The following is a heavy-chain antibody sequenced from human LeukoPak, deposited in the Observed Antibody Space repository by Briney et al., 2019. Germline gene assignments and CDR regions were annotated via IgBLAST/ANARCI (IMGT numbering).Heavy chain of an antibody. CDR2: INPSGGST. D-gene: IGHD4-23*01. CDR1: GYTFTSYY. V-gene: IGHV1-46*01. CDR3: ARRSPGGAFDY. J-gene: IGHJ4*02. Sequence: ASVKVSCKASGYTFTSYYMHWVRQAPGQGLEWMGIINPSGGSTSYAQRFQGRVTMTRDTSTSTVYMELSSLRSEDTAVYYCARRSPGGAFDYWGQGTLVTVSS.